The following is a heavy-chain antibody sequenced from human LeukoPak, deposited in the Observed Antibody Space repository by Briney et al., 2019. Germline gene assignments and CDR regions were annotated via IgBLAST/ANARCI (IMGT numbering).Heavy chain of an antibody. CDR1: GFTFSDYY. CDR3: ARDRPIYYYGSGSHLFDY. D-gene: IGHD3-10*01. V-gene: IGHV3-11*04. CDR2: ISSSGSTI. Sequence: GGSLRLSCAASGFTFSDYYMSWIRQAPGKGLEWVSYISSSGSTIYYADSVKGRFTISRDNSKNTLYLQMNSLRAEDTAVYYCARDRPIYYYGSGSHLFDYWGQGTLVTVSS. J-gene: IGHJ4*02.